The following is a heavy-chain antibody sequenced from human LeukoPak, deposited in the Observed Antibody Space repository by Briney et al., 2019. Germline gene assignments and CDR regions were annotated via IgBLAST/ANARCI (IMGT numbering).Heavy chain of an antibody. V-gene: IGHV4-59*08. CDR3: ARNSVGATTGYYFDY. Sequence: PSETLSLTCTVSGGSIGSYYWSWIRQPPGKGLEWIGYIYYSGSTNYNPSLKSRVTISVDTSKNQFSLKLSSVTAADTAVYYCARNSVGATTGYYFDYWGRGTLVTVSS. J-gene: IGHJ4*02. D-gene: IGHD1-26*01. CDR2: IYYSGST. CDR1: GGSIGSYY.